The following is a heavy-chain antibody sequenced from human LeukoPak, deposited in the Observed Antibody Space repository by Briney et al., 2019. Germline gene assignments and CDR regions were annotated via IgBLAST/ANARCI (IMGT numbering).Heavy chain of an antibody. J-gene: IGHJ6*02. CDR1: GFTLSSYG. Sequence: ARSLRLSCAASGFTLSSYGMHWVRQAPGKGLEWVAVIWYDGSNKYYADSVRGRFTISRDNSKNTLYLQMNSLRAEDTAVYYCARPTHRASSGWFDYYYGMDVWGQGTTVTVSS. V-gene: IGHV3-33*01. CDR3: ARPTHRASSGWFDYYYGMDV. CDR2: IWYDGSNK. D-gene: IGHD6-19*01.